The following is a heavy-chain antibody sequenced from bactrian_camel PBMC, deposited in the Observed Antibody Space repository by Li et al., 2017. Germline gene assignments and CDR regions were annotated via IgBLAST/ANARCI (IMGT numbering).Heavy chain of an antibody. D-gene: IGHD3*01. CDR3: AAGRHVCYAGSVVREYWYTS. V-gene: IGHV3S55*01. Sequence: HVQLVESGGGSVQAGGSLRLSCVVSGHSRGSNCVGWCRLPPGKAPAEREGIAAIRHSGGETWCADSVKGRFAISQDNAKNTIYLQMNTLKSDDTAVYSCAAGRHVCYAGSVVREYWYTSWGQGTQVTV. J-gene: IGHJ4*01. CDR2: IRHSGGET. CDR1: GHSRGSNC.